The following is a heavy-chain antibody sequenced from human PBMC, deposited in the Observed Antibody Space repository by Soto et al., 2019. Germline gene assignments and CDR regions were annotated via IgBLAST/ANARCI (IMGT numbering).Heavy chain of an antibody. CDR3: ARDFRGYCSSTSCYTTYYYYYYGMDV. CDR1: GYTFTSYG. CDR2: ISAYNGNT. D-gene: IGHD2-2*02. V-gene: IGHV1-18*04. J-gene: IGHJ6*02. Sequence: ASVKVSCKASGYTFTSYGISWVRQAPGQGLEWMGWISAYNGNTNYAQKLQGRVTMATDTSTSPAYMELRSLRSDDTAVYYCARDFRGYCSSTSCYTTYYYYYYGMDVWGQGTTVTVS.